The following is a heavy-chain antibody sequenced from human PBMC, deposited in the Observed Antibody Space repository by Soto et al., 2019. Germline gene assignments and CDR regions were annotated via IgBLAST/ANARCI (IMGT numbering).Heavy chain of an antibody. CDR2: INYRGTT. V-gene: IGHV4-31*03. Sequence: QVQLQESGPGLVKPSQTLSLTCTVSGGPVINGDSYLNWIRQHPEKGLEWMGYINYRGTTNYNEALKSRILISVDTSNIQFSLRLTSVTAADTAVYYCARDAPGAAPYWGQGTLVTVSS. J-gene: IGHJ4*02. CDR3: ARDAPGAAPY. D-gene: IGHD6-13*01. CDR1: GGPVINGDSY.